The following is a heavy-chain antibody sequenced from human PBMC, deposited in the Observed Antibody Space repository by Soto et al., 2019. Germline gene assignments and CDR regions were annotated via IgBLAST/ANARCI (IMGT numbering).Heavy chain of an antibody. D-gene: IGHD3-10*01. CDR2: IYYSGST. V-gene: IGHV4-59*01. CDR1: GGSISSYY. J-gene: IGHJ6*03. Sequence: QVQLQESGPGLVKPSETLSLTCTVSGGSISSYYWSWIRQPPGKGLEWIGYIYYSGSTNYNPSLKRRVTISVDTSKNQFSLKLSSVTAADTAVYYCARGRWYGSGTMDVWGKGTTVTVSS. CDR3: ARGRWYGSGTMDV.